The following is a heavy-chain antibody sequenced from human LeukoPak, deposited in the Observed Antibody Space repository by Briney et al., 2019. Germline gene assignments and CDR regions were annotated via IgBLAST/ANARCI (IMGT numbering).Heavy chain of an antibody. J-gene: IGHJ4*02. CDR3: ARAPNPTVFGVVPYYFDY. CDR2: ISSSSSYI. V-gene: IGHV3-21*04. Sequence: GGSLRLSCAASGFTFSSYNMNWVRQAPGKGLEWVSSISSSSSYIYYADSVKGRFTISRDNSKNTLYLQMNSLRAEDTAVYYCARAPNPTVFGVVPYYFDYWGQGTLVTVSS. CDR1: GFTFSSYN. D-gene: IGHD3-3*01.